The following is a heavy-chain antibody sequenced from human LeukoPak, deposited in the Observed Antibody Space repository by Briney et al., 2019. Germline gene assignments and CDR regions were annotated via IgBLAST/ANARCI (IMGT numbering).Heavy chain of an antibody. D-gene: IGHD4-17*01. CDR1: GFTFSNYD. J-gene: IGHJ6*02. CDR3: ARGPATVTASYYYGMDV. Sequence: GGSLRLSCAASGFTFSNYDMHWVRQATGKGLEWVSAIGTAGDTYYPGSVKGRFTISRENAKNPLYLQMNSLRAGDTAVYYCARGPATVTASYYYGMDVWGQGTTVTVSS. V-gene: IGHV3-13*01. CDR2: IGTAGDT.